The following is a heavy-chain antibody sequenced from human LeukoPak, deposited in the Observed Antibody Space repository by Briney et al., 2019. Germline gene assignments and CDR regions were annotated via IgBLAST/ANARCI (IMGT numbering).Heavy chain of an antibody. CDR1: GFTFSSYA. J-gene: IGHJ4*02. D-gene: IGHD3-10*01. Sequence: GGSLRLSCAASGFTFSSYAMSWVRQAPGKGLEWVSAIRGSGGNTYYADSVKGRFTIYRDNSKNTLYLPMNSLRAEDTAVYYCAKVGYYYGSGSYVGYWGQGTLVTVSS. V-gene: IGHV3-23*01. CDR3: AKVGYYYGSGSYVGY. CDR2: IRGSGGNT.